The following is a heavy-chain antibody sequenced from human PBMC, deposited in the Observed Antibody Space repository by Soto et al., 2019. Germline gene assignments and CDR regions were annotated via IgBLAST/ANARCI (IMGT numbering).Heavy chain of an antibody. Sequence: SETLSLTCTVAGGSITNSYYFWSWVRQNPGKGLEWIGHVFHSGRTYYNPSLSGRVSILVDTSMNQFSLNLNSVTAADTAVYYCARWVEVSLDYFDSWGQGTPVTVSS. CDR2: VFHSGRT. D-gene: IGHD2-15*01. CDR3: ARWVEVSLDYFDS. J-gene: IGHJ4*02. V-gene: IGHV4-31*03. CDR1: GGSITNSYYF.